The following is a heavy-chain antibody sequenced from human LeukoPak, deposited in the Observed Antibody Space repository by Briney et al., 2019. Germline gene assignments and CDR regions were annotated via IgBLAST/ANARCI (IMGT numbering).Heavy chain of an antibody. CDR3: AREQTYYDILTGYQYAFDI. CDR1: GGSISSSSYY. Sequence: SETLSLTCTVSGGSISSSSYYWGWIRQPPGKGLEWIGSIYYSGSTYYNPSLKSRVTISVDTSKNQFSLKLSSVTAADTAVYYCAREQTYYDILTGYQYAFDIWGQGTMVTVSS. J-gene: IGHJ3*02. V-gene: IGHV4-39*07. CDR2: IYYSGST. D-gene: IGHD3-9*01.